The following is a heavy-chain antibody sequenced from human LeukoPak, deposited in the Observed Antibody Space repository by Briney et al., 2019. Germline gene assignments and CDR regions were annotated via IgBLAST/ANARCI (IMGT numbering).Heavy chain of an antibody. D-gene: IGHD3-22*01. Sequence: SETLSLTCTVSGGSISSGGYYWSWIRQSPGKGLEWIGYIYSSGTTYYNPSLKSRVTISVDTSKNQFSLKLSSVTAADTAVYYCARTRYYYDSSGYPPGCFDYWGQGTLVTVSS. CDR2: IYSSGTT. CDR1: GGSISSGGYY. CDR3: ARTRYYYDSSGYPPGCFDY. J-gene: IGHJ4*02. V-gene: IGHV4-30-4*01.